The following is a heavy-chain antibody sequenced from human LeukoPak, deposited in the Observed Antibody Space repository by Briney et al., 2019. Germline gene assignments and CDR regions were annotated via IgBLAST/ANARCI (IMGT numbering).Heavy chain of an antibody. D-gene: IGHD3-22*01. J-gene: IGHJ4*02. CDR3: TRADSSIYYQLYV. CDR1: GCTFGDYA. CDR2: IKSETYGGAT. Sequence: GGSLRLSCTASGCTFGDYAMSWFCQAPRKGQERVGFIKSETYGGATEYAASVNGRFTISRDDSKSITYLQMTRLKTEDTAVYYCTRADSSIYYQLYVWGQGKVVMVS. V-gene: IGHV3-49*03.